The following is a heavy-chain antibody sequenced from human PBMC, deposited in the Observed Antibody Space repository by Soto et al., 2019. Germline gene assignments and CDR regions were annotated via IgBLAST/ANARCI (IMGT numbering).Heavy chain of an antibody. CDR2: VASNVTNR. D-gene: IGHD4-17*01. V-gene: IGHV3-23*01. J-gene: IGHJ6*02. Sequence: HPGGSLRLSCAASGISFTTYAMSWVRQAPGKGLEWVSTVASNVTNRHYADFVKGRFTISRDNSTNTVSLQTNSLRAEDTAVSFCAGDSLRHNYLNGNYHTYGMDVWGQGTAVTVSS. CDR3: AGDSLRHNYLNGNYHTYGMDV. CDR1: GISFTTYA.